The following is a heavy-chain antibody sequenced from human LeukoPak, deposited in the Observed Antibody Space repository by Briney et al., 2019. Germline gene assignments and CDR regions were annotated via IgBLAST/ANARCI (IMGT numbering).Heavy chain of an antibody. CDR1: GYTFTSYY. CDR3: ARGHPSATGYSSGWYFHY. D-gene: IGHD6-19*01. Sequence: ASVKVSCKASGYTFTSYYIHWVRQAPGQGLEWMGIINPSADSTNYAQKFQGRATMTRDMSTSTVYMDLSSLTSEDTVVYYCARGHPSATGYSSGWYFHYWGQGTLVTVSS. J-gene: IGHJ4*02. CDR2: INPSADST. V-gene: IGHV1-46*01.